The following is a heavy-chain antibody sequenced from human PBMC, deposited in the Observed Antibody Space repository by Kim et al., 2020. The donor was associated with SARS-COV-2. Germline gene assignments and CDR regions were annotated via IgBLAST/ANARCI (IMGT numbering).Heavy chain of an antibody. J-gene: IGHJ4*02. CDR2: IYPGDSDT. V-gene: IGHV5-51*01. CDR1: GYSFTSYW. CDR3: ARGDGSGSRLGESYYFDY. Sequence: GESLKISCKGSGYSFTSYWIGWVRQMPGKGLEWMGIIYPGDSDTRYSPSFQGQVTISADKSISTAYLQWSSLKASDTAMYYCARGDGSGSRLGESYYFDYWGQGTLVTVSS. D-gene: IGHD3-10*01.